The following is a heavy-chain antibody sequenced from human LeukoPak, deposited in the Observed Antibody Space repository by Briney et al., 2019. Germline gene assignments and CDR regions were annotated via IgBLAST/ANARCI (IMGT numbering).Heavy chain of an antibody. J-gene: IGHJ4*02. CDR2: ISSSSNYM. Sequence: GGSLRLSCAASGFTFRRNAMNWVGQAQGKGLEWVSFISSSSNYMSYADSVKGRFTISRDNAKNSLYLQMNSLRAEDTAVYYCARPLDSSNNYFDYWGQGTLVTVSA. CDR3: ARPLDSSNNYFDY. V-gene: IGHV3-21*01. D-gene: IGHD6-13*01. CDR1: GFTFRRNA.